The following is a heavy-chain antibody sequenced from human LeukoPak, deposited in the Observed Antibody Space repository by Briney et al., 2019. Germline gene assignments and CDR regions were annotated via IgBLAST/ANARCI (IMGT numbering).Heavy chain of an antibody. D-gene: IGHD3-22*01. J-gene: IGHJ4*02. CDR3: ARRVDYYDSSGYYYLSYFDY. V-gene: IGHV4-59*01. CDR2: IHYSWST. Sequence: SETLSLTCTVSGGSIGSYYWSWIRQPPGKGLEWIAYIHYSWSTYYNPSLKSRVSISLDTSKNQFSLTLTSVTAADTAVYFCARRVDYYDSSGYYYLSYFDYWGQGTLVTVSS. CDR1: GGSIGSYY.